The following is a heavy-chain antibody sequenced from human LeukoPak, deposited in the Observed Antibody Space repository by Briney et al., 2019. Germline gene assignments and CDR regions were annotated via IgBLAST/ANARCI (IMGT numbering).Heavy chain of an antibody. Sequence: PSETLSLTCTVSGGSISSYYWSWIRQPAGKGLEWIGRIYTSGSTNYNPSLKSRVTMSVDTSKNQFSLKLSSVTAADTAVYYCARDFSPTVLTRDAFDTWGQGTMVTVSS. V-gene: IGHV4-4*07. CDR2: IYTSGST. D-gene: IGHD4-23*01. CDR3: ARDFSPTVLTRDAFDT. CDR1: GGSISSYY. J-gene: IGHJ3*02.